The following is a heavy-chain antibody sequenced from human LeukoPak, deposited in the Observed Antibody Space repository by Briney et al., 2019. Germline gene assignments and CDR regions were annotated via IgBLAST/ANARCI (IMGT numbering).Heavy chain of an antibody. CDR1: GGSFSGYY. D-gene: IGHD3-3*01. V-gene: IGHV4-34*01. CDR2: INHSGST. CDR3: ARGAFDFWSGYSKAYYFDY. Sequence: SETLSLTCAVYGGSFSGYYWSWIRQPPGKGLEWIGEINHSGSTNYNPSLKSRVTISVDTSKNQFSLKLSSVTAADTAVYYCARGAFDFWSGYSKAYYFDYWGQGTLVTVSS. J-gene: IGHJ4*02.